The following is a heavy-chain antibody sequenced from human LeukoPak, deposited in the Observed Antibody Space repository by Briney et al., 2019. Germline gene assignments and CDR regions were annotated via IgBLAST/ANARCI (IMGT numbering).Heavy chain of an antibody. Sequence: PSETLSLTCTVSGGSISRSIYYWGWIRQPPGKGLEWIATIYYSGSTYYNPSLKSRVTISADTSKNQFSLKLSSVTAADTAVYYCARLTSGHFDYWGQGTLVTVSS. CDR2: IYYSGST. V-gene: IGHV4-39*01. D-gene: IGHD3-10*01. CDR3: ARLTSGHFDY. J-gene: IGHJ4*02. CDR1: GGSISRSIYY.